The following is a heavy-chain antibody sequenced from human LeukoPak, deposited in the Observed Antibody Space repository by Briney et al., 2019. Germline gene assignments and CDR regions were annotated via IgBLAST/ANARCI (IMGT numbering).Heavy chain of an antibody. J-gene: IGHJ6*03. V-gene: IGHV3-20*04. CDR2: INWNGGST. D-gene: IGHD2-15*01. CDR3: ARAHSAGYYYYYMDV. Sequence: GGSLRLSSAASGFTFDDYGMSWVRQAPGKGLEWVSGINWNGGSTGYADSVKGRFTISRDNAKNSLYLQMNSLRAEDTALYYCARAHSAGYYYYYMDVWGKGTTVTVSS. CDR1: GFTFDDYG.